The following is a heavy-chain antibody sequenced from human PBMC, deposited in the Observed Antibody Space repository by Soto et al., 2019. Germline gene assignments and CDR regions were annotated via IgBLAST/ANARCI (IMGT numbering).Heavy chain of an antibody. D-gene: IGHD2-15*01. J-gene: IGHJ6*03. CDR3: ARVAQGYCSGGSCYSASGYYYYYMDV. Sequence: GGSLRLSCAASGFTFSSYSMNWVRQAPGKGLEWVSSISSSSYIYYADSVKGRFTISRDNAKNSLYLQMNSLRAEDTAVYYCARVAQGYCSGGSCYSASGYYYYYMDVWGKGTTVTVSS. CDR1: GFTFSSYS. CDR2: ISSSSYI. V-gene: IGHV3-21*01.